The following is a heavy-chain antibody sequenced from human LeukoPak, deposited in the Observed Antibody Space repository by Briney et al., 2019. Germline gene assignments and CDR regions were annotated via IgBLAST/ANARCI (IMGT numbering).Heavy chain of an antibody. V-gene: IGHV4-4*02. D-gene: IGHD4-17*01. CDR2: IYHSGTT. CDR3: ATYFYGDYGSYYFDR. Sequence: PSETLSLTCAFSGVSIISSHWWSWARQSPGKGLEWIGEIYHSGTTNYNPSLNSRVTMSVDKSKQQFSLNLRPVTAADTAVYYCATYFYGDYGSYYFDRWGQGTLVTVSS. CDR1: GVSIISSHW. J-gene: IGHJ4*02.